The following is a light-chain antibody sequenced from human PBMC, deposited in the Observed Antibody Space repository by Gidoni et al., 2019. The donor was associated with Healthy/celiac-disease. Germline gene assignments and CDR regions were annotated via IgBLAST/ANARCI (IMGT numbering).Light chain of an antibody. Sequence: IQMTQSPSSLSASVGDRVTITCRASQSISSYLTWYQQKPGKAPQLLIYAASSLQSGVPSRFSGSGSGTDFTLTISSLQPEDFATYYCQQSYSTPYTFGQGTKLEIK. CDR2: AAS. CDR1: QSISSY. J-gene: IGKJ2*01. V-gene: IGKV1-39*01. CDR3: QQSYSTPYT.